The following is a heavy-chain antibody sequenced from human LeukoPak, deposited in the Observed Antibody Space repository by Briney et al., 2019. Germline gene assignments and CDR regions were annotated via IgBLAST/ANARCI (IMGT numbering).Heavy chain of an antibody. CDR1: GFTFSSYS. Sequence: GGSLRLSCAASGFTFSSYSMNWVRQAPGKGLEWVSSISSSSSYIYYADSVKGRFTISRDNAKNSLYLQMNSLRVEDTAVYYCARGVPTDLDYFDYWGQGTLVTVSS. CDR3: ARGVPTDLDYFDY. V-gene: IGHV3-21*01. CDR2: ISSSSSYI. J-gene: IGHJ4*02. D-gene: IGHD2-21*02.